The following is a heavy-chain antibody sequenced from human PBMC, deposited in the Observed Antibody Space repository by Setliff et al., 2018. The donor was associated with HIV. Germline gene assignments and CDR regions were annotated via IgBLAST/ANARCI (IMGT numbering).Heavy chain of an antibody. D-gene: IGHD1-26*01. CDR1: GDPIFIGGYY. V-gene: IGHV4-31*03. J-gene: IGHJ5*02. CDR3: AKEGNSVDNWLDP. Sequence: SETLSLTCTVSGDPIFIGGYYWSWLRQHPGGGLEWIGYIYHTGKTYYNPSLQSRIIMSLDMSQNQFSLKLSSVTAADTAVYYCAKEGNSVDNWLDPWGQGTLVTVSS. CDR2: IYHTGKT.